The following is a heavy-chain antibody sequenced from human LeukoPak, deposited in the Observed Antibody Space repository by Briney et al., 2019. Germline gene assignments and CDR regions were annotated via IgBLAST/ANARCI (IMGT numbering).Heavy chain of an antibody. V-gene: IGHV4-59*01. Sequence: SETLSLTCTVSGGSISSYYWSWIRQPPGKGLEWIGYSGSTNYNPSLKSRVTISVNTSKNQLSLKLSSVTAADTAVYYCARVLTTGTTNYYYYMDVWGKGTTVTVSS. CDR3: ARVLTTGTTNYYYYMDV. CDR2: SGST. D-gene: IGHD1-1*01. J-gene: IGHJ6*03. CDR1: GGSISSYY.